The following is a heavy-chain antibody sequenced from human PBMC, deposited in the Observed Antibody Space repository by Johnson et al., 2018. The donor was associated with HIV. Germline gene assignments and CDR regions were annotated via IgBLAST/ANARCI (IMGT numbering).Heavy chain of an antibody. J-gene: IGHJ3*02. V-gene: IGHV3-33*06. Sequence: QVQLVESGGGVVQPGGSLRLSCAASGFTFSSYGMHWVRQAPGKGLEWVAVIWYDGSNKYYADSVKGRFTISRDNSKNTLYLDMTSLRGGDTAVYFCAKGGQQLADPFDIWGQGTLVTVSS. CDR3: AKGGQQLADPFDI. D-gene: IGHD6-13*01. CDR2: IWYDGSNK. CDR1: GFTFSSYG.